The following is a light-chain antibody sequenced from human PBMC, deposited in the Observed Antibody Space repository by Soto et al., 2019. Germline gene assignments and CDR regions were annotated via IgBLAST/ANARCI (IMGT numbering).Light chain of an antibody. V-gene: IGLV1-40*01. CDR3: QSYDSSLSGSYV. J-gene: IGLJ1*01. CDR2: GNS. CDR1: SSNIGAGYD. Sequence: QSVLTQPPSVSGAPGQRVTISCTGSSSNIGAGYDVHWYHHLPGTAPKLLIYGNSNRPSGVPDRFSGSKSGTSASLAITGLQAEDEADYYCQSYDSSLSGSYVFGTGTKVTVL.